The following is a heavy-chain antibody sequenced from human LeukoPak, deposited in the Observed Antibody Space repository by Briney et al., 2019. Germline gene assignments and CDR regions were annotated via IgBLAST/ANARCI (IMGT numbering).Heavy chain of an antibody. CDR2: IYSGGST. CDR3: ARHYGSGSQPFDY. J-gene: IGHJ4*02. CDR1: GFTVSSNY. V-gene: IGHV3-66*04. Sequence: GGSLRLSCAASGFTVSSNYMSWVRQAPGKGLEWVSVIYSGGSTYYADSVKSRFTISRDNSKNTLYLQMNSLRAEDTAVYYCARHYGSGSQPFDYWGQGTLVTVSS. D-gene: IGHD3-10*01.